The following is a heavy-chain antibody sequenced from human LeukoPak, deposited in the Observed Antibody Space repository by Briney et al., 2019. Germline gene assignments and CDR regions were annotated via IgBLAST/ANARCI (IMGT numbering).Heavy chain of an antibody. V-gene: IGHV4-4*07. CDR2: IYTSGST. CDR3: ARAYRYCSSTSCYYYYYMDV. Sequence: SETLSLTCTVSGGSISSYYWSWIRQPAGKGLEWIGRIYTSGSTNYNPSLKSRVTISVDTSKNQFSLKLSSVTAADTAVYYCARAYRYCSSTSCYYYYYMDVWGKGTTVTVSS. CDR1: GGSISSYY. D-gene: IGHD2-2*01. J-gene: IGHJ6*03.